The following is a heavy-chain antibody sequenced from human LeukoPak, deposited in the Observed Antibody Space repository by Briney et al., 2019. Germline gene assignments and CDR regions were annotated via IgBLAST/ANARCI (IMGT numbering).Heavy chain of an antibody. CDR2: IYTRGST. Sequence: SETLSLTCTVSGGSISNDYWSWIRQAAGKEPEWIGRIYTRGSTNYNPSLKSRVTISLDKSKKQFSLKLTSVTAADTAVFYCVRKGSSGFDYWGQGTLVTVSS. CDR3: VRKGSSGFDY. V-gene: IGHV4-4*07. D-gene: IGHD3-10*01. J-gene: IGHJ4*02. CDR1: GGSISNDY.